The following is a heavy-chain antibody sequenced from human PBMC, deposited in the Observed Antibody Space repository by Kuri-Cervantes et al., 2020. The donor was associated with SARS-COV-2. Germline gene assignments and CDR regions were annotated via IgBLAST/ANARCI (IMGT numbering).Heavy chain of an antibody. CDR1: GYTFTSYD. J-gene: IGHJ3*02. CDR3: ASRRGFLAYNDAFDI. CDR2: MNPNSGNT. D-gene: IGHD3-3*01. V-gene: IGHV1-8*03. Sequence: ASVKVSCKASGYTFTSYDINWVRQATGQGLEWMGWMNPNSGNTGYAQKFQGRVTITRNTSMSTAYVELSSLRSEDTAVYYCASRRGFLAYNDAFDIWGQGTMVTVSS.